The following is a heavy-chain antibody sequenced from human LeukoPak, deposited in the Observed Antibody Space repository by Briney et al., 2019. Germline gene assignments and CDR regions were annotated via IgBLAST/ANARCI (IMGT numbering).Heavy chain of an antibody. Sequence: GGSLRLSCAASGFTFSSYAMSWVRQAPGKGLEWVSAISGSGGSTYYADSVKGRFTTSRDNSKNTLYLQMNSLRAEDTAVYYCAKESSGYSYGEYYFDYWGQGTLVTVSS. J-gene: IGHJ4*02. CDR2: ISGSGGST. V-gene: IGHV3-23*01. CDR3: AKESSGYSYGEYYFDY. CDR1: GFTFSSYA. D-gene: IGHD5-18*01.